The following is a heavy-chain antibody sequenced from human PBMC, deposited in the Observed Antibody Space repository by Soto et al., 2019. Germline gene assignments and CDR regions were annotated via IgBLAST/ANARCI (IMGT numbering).Heavy chain of an antibody. CDR2: ISPSGGST. Sequence: ASVKVSCKASGYTFTSYYIHWVRQAPGQGLEWMGIISPSGGSTSYAQKFQDRVTMTRDTSTSTVYMELSSLRSEDTAVYYCARDDSGFSGSHYIDYFNYWGQGTLVTVSS. D-gene: IGHD1-26*01. CDR3: ARDDSGFSGSHYIDYFNY. J-gene: IGHJ4*02. V-gene: IGHV1-46*01. CDR1: GYTFTSYY.